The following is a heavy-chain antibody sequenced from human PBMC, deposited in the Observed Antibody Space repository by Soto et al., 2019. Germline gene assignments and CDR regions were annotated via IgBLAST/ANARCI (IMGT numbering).Heavy chain of an antibody. CDR1: GFTFSSYG. Sequence: QVQLVESGGGVVQPGRSLRLSCAASGFTFSSYGMHWVRQAPGKGLEWVAVISYDGSNKYYADSVKGRVTISRDNSKNTLYLQMNSLSAEDTAVYYCAKELAARPVYYYYYMDVWGKGTTVTVSS. CDR3: AKELAARPVYYYYYMDV. J-gene: IGHJ6*03. D-gene: IGHD6-6*01. V-gene: IGHV3-30*18. CDR2: ISYDGSNK.